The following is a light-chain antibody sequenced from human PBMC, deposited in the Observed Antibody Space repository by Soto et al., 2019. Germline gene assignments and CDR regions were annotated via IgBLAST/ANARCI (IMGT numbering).Light chain of an antibody. CDR2: AAS. CDR3: QQSYGTRLT. V-gene: IGKV1-39*01. Sequence: DMEMTQSPSSLSASVGDRVAITCRARQSISNYLNWYQHKPGKVPKLLIYAASSLQSGVPTRFSGSGSGTDFTLTINSLQPEDSATYYCQQSYGTRLTFGGGTKIEIK. J-gene: IGKJ4*01. CDR1: QSISNY.